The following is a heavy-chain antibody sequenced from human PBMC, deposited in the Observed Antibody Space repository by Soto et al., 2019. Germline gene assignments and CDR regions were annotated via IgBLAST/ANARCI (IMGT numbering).Heavy chain of an antibody. J-gene: IGHJ6*03. V-gene: IGHV3-23*01. CDR2: ISGSGGST. CDR1: GFTFSSYA. D-gene: IGHD3-10*01. Sequence: EVQLLESGGGLVQPGGSLRLSCAASGFTFSSYAMSWVRQAPGKGLEWVSAISGSGGSTYYADSVKGRFTISRDNSKNTLYLQMNSLRAEDTAVYYCAKGCTTMVRGVTLYYMDVWGKGTTVTVSS. CDR3: AKGCTTMVRGVTLYYMDV.